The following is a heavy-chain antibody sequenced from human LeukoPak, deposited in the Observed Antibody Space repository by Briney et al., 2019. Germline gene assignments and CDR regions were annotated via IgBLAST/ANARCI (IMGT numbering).Heavy chain of an antibody. V-gene: IGHV3-30*02. J-gene: IGHJ3*02. CDR2: IWYDGSNK. CDR3: AKVPIDYYDSSGYYHAAFDI. CDR1: GFTFSSYG. D-gene: IGHD3-22*01. Sequence: PGGSLRLSCAASGFTFSSYGMHWVRQAPGKGLEWVAVIWYDGSNKYYADSVKGRFTISRDDSKDTLYLQMNSLRAEDTAVYYCAKVPIDYYDSSGYYHAAFDIWGQGTMVTVSS.